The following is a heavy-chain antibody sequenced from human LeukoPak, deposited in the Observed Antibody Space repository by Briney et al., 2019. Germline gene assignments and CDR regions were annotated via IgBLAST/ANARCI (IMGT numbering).Heavy chain of an antibody. CDR2: IYYSGST. CDR3: ARSYYYGGEFDY. J-gene: IGHJ4*02. CDR1: GGSISSYY. Sequence: SETLSLTCTVSGGSISSYYWSWIRQPPGKGLEGIGYIYYSGSTNYNPSLKSRVTISVDTSKNQFSLKLSSVTAADTAVYYCARSYYYGGEFDYWGQGTLVTVSS. V-gene: IGHV4-59*01. D-gene: IGHD3-10*01.